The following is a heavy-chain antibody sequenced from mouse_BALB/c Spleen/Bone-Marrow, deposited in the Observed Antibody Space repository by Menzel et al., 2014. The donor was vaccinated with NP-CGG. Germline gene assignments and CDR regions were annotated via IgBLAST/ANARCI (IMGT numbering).Heavy chain of an antibody. D-gene: IGHD1-2*01. CDR2: ILPGSGST. V-gene: IGHV1-9*01. CDR1: GYTFSSYW. Sequence: VYVAESGTEPMKPGASVKISCKATGYTFSSYWIEWVNQRPGHGLEWIGEILPGSGSTNYNDKFKGKATLTADTSSNTAYMQLSSLASEDSAVYYCARRGHGFAWFAYWGQVTLVTVSA. J-gene: IGHJ3*01. CDR3: ARRGHGFAWFAY.